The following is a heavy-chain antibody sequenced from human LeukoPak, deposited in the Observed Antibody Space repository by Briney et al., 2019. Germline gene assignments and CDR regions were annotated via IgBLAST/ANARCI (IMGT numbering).Heavy chain of an antibody. J-gene: IGHJ6*03. Sequence: SVKVSCKASGGTFSSYAISWVRQAPGQGLEWMGGIIPIFGTANYAQKFQDRVTITADESTSTTYMELSSLKSEDTAVYYCATTGGDIYYYYMDAWGKGTTVTISS. V-gene: IGHV1-69*13. CDR2: IIPIFGTA. CDR1: GGTFSSYA. CDR3: ATTGGDIYYYYMDA. D-gene: IGHD3-16*01.